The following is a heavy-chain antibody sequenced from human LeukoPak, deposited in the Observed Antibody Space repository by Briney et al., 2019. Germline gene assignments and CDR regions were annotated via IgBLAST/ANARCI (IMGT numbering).Heavy chain of an antibody. CDR1: GFTFSSYG. J-gene: IGHJ4*02. CDR2: ISYDGSNK. V-gene: IGHV3-30*03. CDR3: ARGGWYYFEY. Sequence: GRSLRLSCAASGFTFSSYGMHWVRQAPGKGLEWVAVISYDGSNKYYADSVKGRFTISRENAKNSLYLQMSSLRAEDTAVYYCARGGWYYFEYWGQGVLVTVSS.